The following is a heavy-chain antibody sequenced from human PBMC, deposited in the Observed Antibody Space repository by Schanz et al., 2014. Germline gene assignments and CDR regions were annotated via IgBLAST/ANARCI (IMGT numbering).Heavy chain of an antibody. D-gene: IGHD1-26*01. CDR2: ISGSSRTI. CDR3: ARGGSGSHYRLDY. V-gene: IGHV3-48*01. J-gene: IGHJ4*02. CDR1: GFGLSSYS. Sequence: EVQLVESGGGLIQPGGSLRLSCAASGFGLSSYSMNWVRQAPGKGLEWVSYISGSSRTIYYADSMKGRFTVSRDNAENALYLQMNSLRAEDTGLYFCARGGSGSHYRLDYWGQGTLVTVSS.